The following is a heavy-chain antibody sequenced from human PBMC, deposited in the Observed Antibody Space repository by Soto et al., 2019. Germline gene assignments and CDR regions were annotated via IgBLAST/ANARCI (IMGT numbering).Heavy chain of an antibody. CDR2: ISSSSSTI. Sequence: GGSLRLSCAASGFTFSSYSMNWVRQAPGKGLEWVSYISSSSSTIYYADSVKGRFTISRDNAKNSLYLQMNSLRDEDTAVYYCARDLGSSWPKHLNGAYYYYYGMDVWGQGTTVTVSS. CDR1: GFTFSSYS. D-gene: IGHD6-13*01. V-gene: IGHV3-48*02. J-gene: IGHJ6*02. CDR3: ARDLGSSWPKHLNGAYYYYYGMDV.